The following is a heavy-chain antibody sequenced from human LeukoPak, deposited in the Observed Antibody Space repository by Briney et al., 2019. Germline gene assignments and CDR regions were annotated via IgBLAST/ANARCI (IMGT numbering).Heavy chain of an antibody. CDR2: IYPGDTDT. J-gene: IGHJ4*02. V-gene: IGHV5-51*01. Sequence: GESLKISCKGSGYSFTSYWIGWVRQLPGKGLEWMGIIYPGDTDTRYSPSFQGQVTISADKSISTAYLQWSSLKASDTAMYYCARQASYYDFWSGPLWGQGTLVTVSS. CDR1: GYSFTSYW. D-gene: IGHD3-3*01. CDR3: ARQASYYDFWSGPL.